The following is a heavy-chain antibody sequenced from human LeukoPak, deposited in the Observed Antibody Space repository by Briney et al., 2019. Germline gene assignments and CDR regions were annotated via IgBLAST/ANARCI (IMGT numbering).Heavy chain of an antibody. J-gene: IGHJ4*02. D-gene: IGHD2-2*01. CDR1: GGSFSGYY. CDR3: ARGDIVVVPAARHFDY. Sequence: SETLSLTCAVYGGSFSGYYWSWIRQPPGKGLEWIGEIYHSGSTNYNPSLKGRVTITVDTSKNQFSLKLSSVTAADTAVYYCARGDIVVVPAARHFDYWGQGTLVTVSS. V-gene: IGHV4-34*01. CDR2: IYHSGST.